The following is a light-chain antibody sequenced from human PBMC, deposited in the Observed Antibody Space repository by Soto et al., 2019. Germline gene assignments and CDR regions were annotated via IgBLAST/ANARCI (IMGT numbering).Light chain of an antibody. CDR3: QQYNSYVYT. CDR1: QNVNRW. CDR2: DAS. Sequence: DIQMTQSPSTLSASVGDRVTITCRASQNVNRWLAWYQRKPGSAPKLLIYDASSLQSGVPSRFSGSGSGTEFTLTISSLQPDDFATYYCQQYNSYVYTFGQGTKVDIK. V-gene: IGKV1-5*01. J-gene: IGKJ2*01.